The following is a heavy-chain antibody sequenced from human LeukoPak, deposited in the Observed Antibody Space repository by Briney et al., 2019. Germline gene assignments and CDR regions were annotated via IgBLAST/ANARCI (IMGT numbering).Heavy chain of an antibody. CDR2: VHHTGSD. D-gene: IGHD1-26*01. CDR3: ARVIVTATHVPDAFDL. CDR1: GYSISAGYF. Sequence: SETLSLTCVISGYSISAGYFCGWIRPSPVKGLEWIGSVHHTGSDYYNPSLKSRVTISIDTSKNHFSLNLTSVTAADTAVFFCARVIVTATHVPDAFDLWGQGILVTVSS. J-gene: IGHJ3*01. V-gene: IGHV4-38-2*01.